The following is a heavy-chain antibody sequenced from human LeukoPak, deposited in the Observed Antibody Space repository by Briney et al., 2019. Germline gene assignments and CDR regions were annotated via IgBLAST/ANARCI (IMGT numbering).Heavy chain of an antibody. CDR3: ARQPGYSYGHD. J-gene: IGHJ4*02. CDR1: GYSISSGYY. D-gene: IGHD5-18*01. V-gene: IGHV4-38-2*01. Sequence: PSETLSLTCAVSGYSISSGYYWGWIRQPPGKGREWIGSIYHSGSTYYNPSLKSRVTISVDTSKNQFSLKLSSVTAADTAVYYCARQPGYSYGHDWGQGTLVTVSS. CDR2: IYHSGST.